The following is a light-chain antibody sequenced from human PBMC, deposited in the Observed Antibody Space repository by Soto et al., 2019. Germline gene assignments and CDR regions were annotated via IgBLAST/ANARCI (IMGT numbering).Light chain of an antibody. CDR3: QQYGRSPPYT. J-gene: IGKJ2*01. Sequence: EVGLTQSPGTLSLSPGERATLSCRASQSVSNNYFAWYQQKPGQAPRLPIFGSSDRATGSPDRFNGSGSGTDFTLTISRLEPEDFAVYYCQQYGRSPPYTFGQGTKLEIK. V-gene: IGKV3-20*01. CDR1: QSVSNNY. CDR2: GSS.